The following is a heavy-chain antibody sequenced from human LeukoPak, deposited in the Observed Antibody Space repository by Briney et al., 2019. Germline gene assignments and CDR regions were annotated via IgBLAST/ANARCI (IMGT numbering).Heavy chain of an antibody. CDR3: ARDEGSSGYYSQGDY. D-gene: IGHD3-22*01. V-gene: IGHV3-74*01. J-gene: IGHJ4*02. CDR2: INSDGSST. CDR1: GFTFRSYW. Sequence: GGSLRLSCAASGFTFRSYWMHWVRQAPGKGLVWVSRINSDGSSTSYADSVKGRFTISRDNAKNPLYLQMNSLRAEDTAVYYCARDEGSSGYYSQGDYWGQGTLVPVSS.